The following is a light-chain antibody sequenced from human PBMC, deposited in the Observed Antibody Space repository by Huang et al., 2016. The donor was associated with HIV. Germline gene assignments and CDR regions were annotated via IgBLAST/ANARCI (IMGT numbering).Light chain of an antibody. Sequence: EVVLTQSPGTLSLSPGERATLSCRASQTVSSNFLAWYQQKPGQAPRLLIYDSSTRVTGIPDRFTGSGSGTDFTLTISTLEPEDFAIYYCQQYDTSPLAFGGGTKVEI. J-gene: IGKJ4*01. CDR1: QTVSSNF. V-gene: IGKV3-20*01. CDR2: DSS. CDR3: QQYDTSPLA.